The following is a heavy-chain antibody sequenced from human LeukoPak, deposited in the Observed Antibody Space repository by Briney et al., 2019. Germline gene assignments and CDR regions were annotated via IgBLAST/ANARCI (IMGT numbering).Heavy chain of an antibody. D-gene: IGHD6-6*01. Sequence: PSETLSLTCTVSRGSISGSNYYWGWIRQPPGKGLEWIGSIYYSGTTYYNPSLKSRVTISVDTSKNQFSLEVTSMTAADTAVYYCARHSSAARPNFDYWGQGTLVTVSS. J-gene: IGHJ4*02. V-gene: IGHV4-39*01. CDR1: RGSISGSNYY. CDR3: ARHSSAARPNFDY. CDR2: IYYSGTT.